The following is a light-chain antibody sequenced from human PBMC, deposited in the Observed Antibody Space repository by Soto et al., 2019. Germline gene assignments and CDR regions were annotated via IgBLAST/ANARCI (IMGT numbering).Light chain of an antibody. J-gene: IGKJ1*01. CDR1: QSLEYSDGKTY. Sequence: DVVMTQSPLSLPVTLGQPASISCTSSQSLEYSDGKTYLNWFLQRPGQSPRRLNYKVSNRDSGVPDRFSGSGSGTHFTPKISRMEAEDVGIYYCMQGGHWPWTFGQGTKVEIK. CDR2: KVS. V-gene: IGKV2-30*01. CDR3: MQGGHWPWT.